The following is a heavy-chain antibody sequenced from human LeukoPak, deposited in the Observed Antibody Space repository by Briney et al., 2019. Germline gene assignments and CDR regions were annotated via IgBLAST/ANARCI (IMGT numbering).Heavy chain of an antibody. V-gene: IGHV3-11*04. J-gene: IGHJ6*03. D-gene: IGHD3-10*01. CDR2: ISSSGSTI. CDR3: ERETRGVIIDYYSYYYMDV. Sequence: PGGSLRLSCAASGFTFSDYYMSWIRQAPGKGLEWVSYISSSGSTIYYADSVKGRFTISRDNAKNSLFLQLNSLRDEDTAVYYCERETRGVIIDYYSYYYMDVWGKGTTVTVSS. CDR1: GFTFSDYY.